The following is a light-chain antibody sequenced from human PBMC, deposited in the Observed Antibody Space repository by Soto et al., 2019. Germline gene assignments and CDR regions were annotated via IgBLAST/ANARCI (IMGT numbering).Light chain of an antibody. V-gene: IGKV1-5*03. CDR3: QQYNSYPWT. CDR2: KAS. J-gene: IGKJ1*01. Sequence: DIQMTQSPSTLSASVGDRVTLTCRASQNIMTLLAWYQQKPGKAPKLLIYKASTLESGVPSTFGGSGSETEFTLTISSLQPDDFATYYCQQYNSYPWTFGQGTKVEIK. CDR1: QNIMTL.